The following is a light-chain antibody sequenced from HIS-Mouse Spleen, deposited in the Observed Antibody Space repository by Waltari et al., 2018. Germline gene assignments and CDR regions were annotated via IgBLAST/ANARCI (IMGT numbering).Light chain of an antibody. Sequence: SYELTQPPSVSVSPGQTARITCSGDALPKKYAYWYQQKSGQAPVLVIDEDSKRPSGIPGRCSGSRSGTMATWTISGAQVEDEADYYCYSTDSSGNHRVFGGGTKLTVL. V-gene: IGLV3-10*01. CDR3: YSTDSSGNHRV. CDR2: EDS. CDR1: ALPKKY. J-gene: IGLJ2*01.